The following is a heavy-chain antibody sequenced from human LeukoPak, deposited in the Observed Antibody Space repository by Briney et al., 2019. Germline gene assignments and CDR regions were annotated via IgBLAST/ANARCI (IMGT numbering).Heavy chain of an antibody. CDR3: ARSYYYGSGSPMWFDP. CDR1: GGSISSSSYY. D-gene: IGHD3-10*01. J-gene: IGHJ5*02. V-gene: IGHV4-39*01. CDR2: SYYSGST. Sequence: SETLSLTCTVSGGSISSSSYYWGWIRQPPGKGLEWIGSSYYSGSTYYNPSLKSRVTISVDTSKDQFSLKLSSVTAADTAVYYCARSYYYGSGSPMWFDPWGQGTLVTVSS.